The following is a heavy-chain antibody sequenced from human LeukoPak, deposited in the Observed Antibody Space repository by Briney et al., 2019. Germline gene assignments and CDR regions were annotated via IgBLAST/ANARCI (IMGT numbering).Heavy chain of an antibody. J-gene: IGHJ3*02. V-gene: IGHV1-2*06. D-gene: IGHD3-3*02. CDR3: ARHLPAPGAFDI. CDR2: INPNSGGT. Sequence: ASVKVSCKASGYTFTGYYMHWVRQAPGQGLEWMGRINPNSGGTNYAQKFQGRVTMTRDTSISTAYMELSRLRSDDTAVYYCARHLPAPGAFDIWGQGTMVTVSS. CDR1: GYTFTGYY.